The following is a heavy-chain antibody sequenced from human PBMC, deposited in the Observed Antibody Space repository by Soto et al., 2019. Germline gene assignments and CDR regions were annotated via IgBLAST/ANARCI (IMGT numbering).Heavy chain of an antibody. CDR2: IYSGGRN. Sequence: PXETLSVTYTCSGSSISSFYLSWIRQPAGKGLEWIGRIYSGGRNNYNPSLKSRVTMSVDTSKNQFSLRLSSVTAADTAMYYCARGSSRWDYWGQGTLVTVSS. V-gene: IGHV4-4*07. CDR3: ARGSSRWDY. J-gene: IGHJ4*02. D-gene: IGHD6-13*01. CDR1: GSSISSFY.